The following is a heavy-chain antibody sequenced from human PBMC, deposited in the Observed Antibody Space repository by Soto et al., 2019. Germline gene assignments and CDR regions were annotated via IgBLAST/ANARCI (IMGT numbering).Heavy chain of an antibody. Sequence: AASLKVDLKGFGYSLTGYGISWWRQAPGQGLEWMGWISAYNGNTNYAQKLQGRVTMTTDTSTSTAYMELRSLRSDDTAVYYCARDMGASAFDIWAQGTIVTV. J-gene: IGHJ3*02. D-gene: IGHD1-26*01. CDR2: ISAYNGNT. CDR1: GYSLTGYG. CDR3: ARDMGASAFDI. V-gene: IGHV1-18*01.